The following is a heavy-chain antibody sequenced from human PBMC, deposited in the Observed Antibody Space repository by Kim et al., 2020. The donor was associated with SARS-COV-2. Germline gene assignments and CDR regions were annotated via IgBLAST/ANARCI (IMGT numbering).Heavy chain of an antibody. D-gene: IGHD6-6*01. CDR2: MYYSGIT. V-gene: IGHV4-59*08. CDR3: ARLYSSGAFDI. CDR1: GGSISSFY. J-gene: IGHJ3*02. Sequence: SETLSLTCAASGGSISSFYCSWIRQPPGKGLEWIGYMYYSGITNYNPSLKSRVSMSVDTAKSQFSLKLSSVTAADTAVYYCARLYSSGAFDIWGQGTMVTVSS.